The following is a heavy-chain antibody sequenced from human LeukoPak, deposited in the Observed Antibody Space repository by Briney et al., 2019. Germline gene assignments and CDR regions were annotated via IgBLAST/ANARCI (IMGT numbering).Heavy chain of an antibody. Sequence: ASVKVSCKASGYTFTSYGISWVRQAPGQGLEWMGWISAYNGNTNYPQKLQGSVTMTTDTSTSTVYMELRSLRSDDTAVYFCAREDCSGGSCYDYWGQGTLVTVSS. D-gene: IGHD2-15*01. CDR3: AREDCSGGSCYDY. J-gene: IGHJ4*02. V-gene: IGHV1-18*01. CDR1: GYTFTSYG. CDR2: ISAYNGNT.